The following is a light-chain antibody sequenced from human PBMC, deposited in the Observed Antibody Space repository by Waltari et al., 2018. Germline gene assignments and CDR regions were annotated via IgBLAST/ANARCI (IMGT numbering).Light chain of an antibody. Sequence: DIVMTQSPLSSPVTLGQPASISCRSSQSLIQRDGNTYLTWLQQRPGQPPRLLLYKISNRFSGVPDRFSGSGAGTDFTLKISRVELEDVGIYYCMQGTQFPYTFGQGTKLEIK. CDR3: MQGTQFPYT. V-gene: IGKV2-24*01. CDR2: KIS. CDR1: QSLIQRDGNTY. J-gene: IGKJ2*01.